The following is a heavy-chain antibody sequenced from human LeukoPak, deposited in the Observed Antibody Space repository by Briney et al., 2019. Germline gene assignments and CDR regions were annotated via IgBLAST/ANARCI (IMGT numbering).Heavy chain of an antibody. Sequence: SETLSLTCTVSGGSIIGGGYYWSWIRQHPGKGLEWIGYIYYSGSTYYNPSLKSRVLISADTSKNQFSLKLSSVTAADTAVYYCARGVYGSGWPIDYWGQGTLVTVSS. CDR3: ARGVYGSGWPIDY. J-gene: IGHJ4*02. D-gene: IGHD6-19*01. V-gene: IGHV4-31*03. CDR2: IYYSGST. CDR1: GGSIIGGGYY.